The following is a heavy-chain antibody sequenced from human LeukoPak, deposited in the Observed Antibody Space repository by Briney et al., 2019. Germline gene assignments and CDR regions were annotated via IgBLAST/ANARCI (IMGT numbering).Heavy chain of an antibody. Sequence: TSETLSLTCTVSGGSITSYYWSWIRQPPGKGLEWIGYIYYSGSTNYNPSLKSRVTISVDTSKNQFSLKLSSVTAADTAVYYCARVGIVVVPAAMDYYGMDVWGQGTTVTVSS. CDR3: ARVGIVVVPAAMDYYGMDV. CDR1: GGSITSYY. CDR2: IYYSGST. J-gene: IGHJ6*02. V-gene: IGHV4-59*01. D-gene: IGHD2-2*01.